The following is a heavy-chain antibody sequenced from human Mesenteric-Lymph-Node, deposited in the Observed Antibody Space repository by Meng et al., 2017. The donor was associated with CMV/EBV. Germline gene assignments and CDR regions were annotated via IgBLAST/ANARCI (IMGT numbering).Heavy chain of an antibody. CDR3: ARGGPGTPLGY. J-gene: IGHJ4*02. V-gene: IGHV3-74*01. CDR1: GFSFSSYW. D-gene: IGHD1-1*01. CDR2: IKGDGTKT. Sequence: GESLKISCAASGFSFSSYWMHWVRQVPGKGLAWVARIKGDGTKTNYADSVKGRFTISRDNAKDRLYLQMNSLRAEDTALYYCARGGPGTPLGYWGQGTLVTVSS.